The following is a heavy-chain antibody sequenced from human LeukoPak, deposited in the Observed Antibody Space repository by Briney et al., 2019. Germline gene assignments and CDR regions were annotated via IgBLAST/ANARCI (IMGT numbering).Heavy chain of an antibody. V-gene: IGHV4-4*07. CDR3: ASTGRYYDFWSVYHNPMDV. CDR1: GGSISVYY. CDR2: IYTSGST. D-gene: IGHD3-3*01. J-gene: IGHJ6*03. Sequence: SETLSLTCTVSGGSISVYYWSWIRQPAGKGLEWIGRIYTSGSTNYNPSLKSRVTMSVDTSKNQCSLKLSSVTAADTAVYYCASTGRYYDFWSVYHNPMDVWGKGTTVTVSS.